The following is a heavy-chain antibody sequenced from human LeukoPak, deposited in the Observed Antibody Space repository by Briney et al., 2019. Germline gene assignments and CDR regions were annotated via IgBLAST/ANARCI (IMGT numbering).Heavy chain of an antibody. Sequence: GGSLRLSCAASGFTFSSCAMHWVRQAPGKGLEWVAVISYDGSNKYYADSVKGRFTISRDNSKNTLYLQMNSLRAEDTAVYYCARDRTIFGVVHSSYYYGMDVWGQGTTVTVSS. CDR3: ARDRTIFGVVHSSYYYGMDV. CDR2: ISYDGSNK. J-gene: IGHJ6*02. D-gene: IGHD3-3*01. V-gene: IGHV3-30-3*01. CDR1: GFTFSSCA.